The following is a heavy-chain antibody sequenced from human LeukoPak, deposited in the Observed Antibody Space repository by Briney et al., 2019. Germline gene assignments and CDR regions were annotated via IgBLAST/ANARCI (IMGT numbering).Heavy chain of an antibody. V-gene: IGHV3-66*01. CDR1: GFTVSSNF. CDR2: IYTDGST. CDR3: XSTSXXAXGWK. D-gene: IGHD1-1*01. Sequence: GGSLRLSCAASGFTVSSNFMNWVRQAPGKGLEWVSVIYTDGSTXYXDSVKGRFTISRDNSKNTLYLQMNSLRAEDTAVYYCXSTSXXAXGWKWGQGILVTVSS. J-gene: IGHJ4*02.